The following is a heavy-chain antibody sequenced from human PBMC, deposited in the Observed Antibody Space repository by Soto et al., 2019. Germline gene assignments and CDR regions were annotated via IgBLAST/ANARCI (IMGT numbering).Heavy chain of an antibody. CDR2: ISYDGSNK. D-gene: IGHD6-19*01. Sequence: PGGSLRLSCAASGFTFSSYAMHWVRQAPGKGLEWVAVISYDGSNKYYADSVKGRFTISRDNSKNTLYLQMNSLRADDTAVYYCARAHITVAAYFDYWGQGTLVTVSS. CDR1: GFTFSSYA. J-gene: IGHJ4*02. V-gene: IGHV3-30-3*01. CDR3: ARAHITVAAYFDY.